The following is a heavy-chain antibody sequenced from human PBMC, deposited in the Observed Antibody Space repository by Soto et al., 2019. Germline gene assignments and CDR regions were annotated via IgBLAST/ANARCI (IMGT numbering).Heavy chain of an antibody. CDR1: GGSISSGGYY. V-gene: IGHV4-31*03. CDR3: ARSPDTTMVTSWFDP. J-gene: IGHJ5*02. CDR2: IYYSGST. Sequence: SETLSLTCTVSGGSISSGGYYWSWIREHPGKGLEWIGYIYYSGSTYYNPSLKSRVTISVDTSNNQFSLRLSSVTAADTAVYYCARSPDTTMVTSWFDPWGQGTLVTVSS. D-gene: IGHD5-18*01.